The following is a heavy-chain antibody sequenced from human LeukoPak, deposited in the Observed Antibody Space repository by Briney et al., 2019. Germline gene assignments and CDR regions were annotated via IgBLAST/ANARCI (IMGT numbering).Heavy chain of an antibody. V-gene: IGHV1-69*13. CDR1: GGTFSSYA. J-gene: IGHJ5*02. D-gene: IGHD2-2*02. CDR2: IIPIFGTA. CDR3: ARPYCSSTSCYTNWFDP. Sequence: ASVKVSCKASGGTFSSYAISWVRQAPGQGLEWMGGIIPIFGTANYAQKFQGRVTITADESTSTAYMELSSLRSEDTAVYYCARPYCSSTSCYTNWFDPWGQGTLVTVSS.